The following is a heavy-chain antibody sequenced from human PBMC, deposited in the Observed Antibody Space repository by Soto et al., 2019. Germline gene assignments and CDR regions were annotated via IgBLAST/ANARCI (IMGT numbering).Heavy chain of an antibody. CDR3: ARVKRPPFPPYSGSLDH. CDR2: INHSGST. D-gene: IGHD3-10*01. Sequence: SETLSLTCAVYGGSFSGYYWSWIRQPPGKGLEWIGEINHSGSTNYNPSLKSRVTISVDTSKNQFSLKLSSVTAADTAVYYCARVKRPPFPPYSGSLDHRGKGTLVTVPT. J-gene: IGHJ4*02. CDR1: GGSFSGYY. V-gene: IGHV4-34*01.